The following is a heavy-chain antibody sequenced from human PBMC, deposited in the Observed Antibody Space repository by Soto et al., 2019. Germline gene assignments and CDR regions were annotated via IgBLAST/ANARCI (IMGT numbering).Heavy chain of an antibody. CDR2: MNPNSGNT. Sequence: ASVKVSCKASGYTFTSYDINWVRQATGQGLEWMGWMNPNSGNTGYAQKFQGRVTMTRNTSISTAYMELSSLRSEDTAVYYCARTLPLGIWGRGAFDTWGQGTMVTVSS. J-gene: IGHJ3*02. D-gene: IGHD3-16*01. V-gene: IGHV1-8*01. CDR1: GYTFTSYD. CDR3: ARTLPLGIWGRGAFDT.